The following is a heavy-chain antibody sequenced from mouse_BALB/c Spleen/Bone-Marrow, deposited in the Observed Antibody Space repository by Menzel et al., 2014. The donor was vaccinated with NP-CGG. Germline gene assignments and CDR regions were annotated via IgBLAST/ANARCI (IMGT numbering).Heavy chain of an antibody. CDR1: GFTFSSYG. CDR2: TNSNGGST. V-gene: IGHV5-6-3*01. Sequence: EVQVVESGGGLVQPGGSLKPSCAASGFTFSSYGMSWVRQTPDKRLELVATTNSNGGSTYYPDSVKGRSAISRDNAKNTLYLQMSSLKSEDTAMYYCAREDYDWFAYWGQGTLVTVSA. D-gene: IGHD2-4*01. J-gene: IGHJ3*01. CDR3: AREDYDWFAY.